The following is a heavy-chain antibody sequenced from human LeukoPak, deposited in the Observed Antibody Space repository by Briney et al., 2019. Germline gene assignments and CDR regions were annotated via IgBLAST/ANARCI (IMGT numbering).Heavy chain of an antibody. CDR1: GGTFSSYA. V-gene: IGHV1-69*01. CDR2: IIPIFGTA. Sequence: GSSVKVSCKASGGTFSSYAISWVRQAPGQGLEWMGGIIPIFGTANYAQKFQGRVTITADESTSTVYMELSSLRSEDTAVYYCARGGPVGNYDSSAYYLHWGQGTLVTVSS. CDR3: ARGGPVGNYDSSAYYLH. J-gene: IGHJ4*02. D-gene: IGHD3-22*01.